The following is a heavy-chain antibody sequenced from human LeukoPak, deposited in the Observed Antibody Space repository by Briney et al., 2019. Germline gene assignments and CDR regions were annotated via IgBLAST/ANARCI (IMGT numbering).Heavy chain of an antibody. V-gene: IGHV3-30*04. D-gene: IGHD3-22*01. CDR1: GFTFSNYA. Sequence: GGSLRLSCAASGFTFSNYAMHWVRQAPGKGLEWVAVISYDGSNKYYADSVKGRFTISRDNSKNTLYLQMNSLRAEDTAVYYCGRGSSGYYYVGGVDYWGQGPLVTVSS. CDR2: ISYDGSNK. CDR3: GRGSSGYYYVGGVDY. J-gene: IGHJ4*02.